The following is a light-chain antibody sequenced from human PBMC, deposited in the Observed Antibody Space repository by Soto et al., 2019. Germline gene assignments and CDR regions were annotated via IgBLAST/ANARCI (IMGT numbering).Light chain of an antibody. V-gene: IGKV1-8*01. CDR3: QQYNAYSPWT. J-gene: IGKJ1*01. CDR1: QGISSY. CDR2: KAS. Sequence: AIRMSQSPASLSASTGDRVTITCRASQGISSYLAWYQQKPGKAPKLLIYKASDLDVGVPSRFAGSGSGTEFTLTISSLQPDDVATYYCQQYNAYSPWTFGQGTKVAIK.